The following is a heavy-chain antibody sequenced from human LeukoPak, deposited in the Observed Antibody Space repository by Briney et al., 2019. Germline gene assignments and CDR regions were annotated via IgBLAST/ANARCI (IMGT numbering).Heavy chain of an antibody. V-gene: IGHV3-11*04. J-gene: IGHJ4*02. Sequence: KPGGSLRLSCAASGFTFSDYYMSWIRQAPGKGLEWVSYISYSGTTIYYADSVKGRFTISRDNAKNSLYLQMNSLRAEDTAVYYCARAQSRGSGSPFWPLDYWGQGTLVTVSS. CDR2: ISYSGTTI. CDR1: GFTFSDYY. D-gene: IGHD3-10*01. CDR3: ARAQSRGSGSPFWPLDY.